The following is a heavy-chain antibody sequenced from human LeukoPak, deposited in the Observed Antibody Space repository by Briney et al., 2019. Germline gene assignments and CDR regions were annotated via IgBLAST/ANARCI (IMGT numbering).Heavy chain of an antibody. Sequence: PGGSLRLSCAASGFTFSSYAMHWVRQAPGKGLEWVAVISYDGSNKYYADSVKGRFTISRDKSKNTLYLQMNSLRAEDTAVYYCAREVRSWAAYYDSSGYRSVLDYWGQGTLVTVSS. V-gene: IGHV3-30-3*01. CDR3: AREVRSWAAYYDSSGYRSVLDY. D-gene: IGHD3-22*01. CDR2: ISYDGSNK. CDR1: GFTFSSYA. J-gene: IGHJ4*02.